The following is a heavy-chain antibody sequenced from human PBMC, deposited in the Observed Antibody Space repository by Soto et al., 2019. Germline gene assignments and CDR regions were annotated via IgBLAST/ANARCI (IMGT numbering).Heavy chain of an antibody. V-gene: IGHV4-59*01. Sequence: PETLSLTCTVSGGPISSYYWSWIRQPPGKGLEWTGYIYYSGNTNYNPSLKSRVTMSVDTSRNQFSLTLTSVTAADTAVYYCARGGAAAGNFDYWGQGILVTVSS. CDR3: ARGGAAAGNFDY. J-gene: IGHJ4*02. CDR2: IYYSGNT. D-gene: IGHD6-13*01. CDR1: GGPISSYY.